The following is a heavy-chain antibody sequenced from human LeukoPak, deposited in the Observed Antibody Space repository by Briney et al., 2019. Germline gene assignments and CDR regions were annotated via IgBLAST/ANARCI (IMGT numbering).Heavy chain of an antibody. V-gene: IGHV3-23*01. CDR2: ITGSAGSS. D-gene: IGHD3-3*02. J-gene: IGHJ4*02. CDR1: GFTFTSYG. Sequence: PGGSLRLSCAAAGFTFTSYGMNWVRQPPRKGLEWVSAITGSAGSSYYADSLKGRFTISRDNSKNMLYLQMHSLRAEDAAVYYCAKDALAAALEYYFDCWGQGTLVTVSS. CDR3: AKDALAAALEYYFDC.